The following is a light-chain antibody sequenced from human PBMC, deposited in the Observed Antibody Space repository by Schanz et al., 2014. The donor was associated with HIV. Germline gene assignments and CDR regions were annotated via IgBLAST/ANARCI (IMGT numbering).Light chain of an antibody. Sequence: EIVLTQSPGTLSLSPGERATLSCRASQSVSSNYLAWYQQKPGQAPRLLIYVASSSATGIPDRFSGSGSGTDFTLTISRMEPEDFAVYYCKHYGSSPFTFGPGTKVDIK. CDR3: KHYGSSPFT. CDR2: VAS. CDR1: QSVSSNY. V-gene: IGKV3-20*01. J-gene: IGKJ3*01.